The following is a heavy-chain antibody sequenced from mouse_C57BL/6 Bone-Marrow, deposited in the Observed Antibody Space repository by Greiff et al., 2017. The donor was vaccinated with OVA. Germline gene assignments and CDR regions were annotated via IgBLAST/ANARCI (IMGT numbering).Heavy chain of an antibody. CDR2: ISDGGSYT. Sequence: EVQGVESGGGLVKPGGSLKLSCAASGFTFSSYAMAWVRQTPEKRLEWVGTISDGGSYTYYPANVQGRFTITRDNAKNNLYLQMSHLKSENTAMYDCACYYYGNFDYWGRGTALTVSA. CDR1: GFTFSSYA. V-gene: IGHV5-4*01. D-gene: IGHD1-1*02. CDR3: ACYYYGNFDY. J-gene: IGHJ2*01.